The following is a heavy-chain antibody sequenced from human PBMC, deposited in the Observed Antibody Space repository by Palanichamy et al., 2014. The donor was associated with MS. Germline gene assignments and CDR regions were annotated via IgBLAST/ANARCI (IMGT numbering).Heavy chain of an antibody. CDR3: TREGGGYCSSTSCYDSDY. CDR1: GFSVTRNY. V-gene: IGHV3-53*02. CDR2: ISSGGTT. J-gene: IGHJ4*02. Sequence: EVQLVETGGGLIQPGGSLRLSCAASGFSVTRNYMSWVRQAPGKGLEWVSVISSGGTTYYADSVRGRFTISRDNSNTLYLQMNSLRAEDTAVYYCTREGGGYCSSTSCYDSDYWGQGTLVTVSS. D-gene: IGHD2-2*03.